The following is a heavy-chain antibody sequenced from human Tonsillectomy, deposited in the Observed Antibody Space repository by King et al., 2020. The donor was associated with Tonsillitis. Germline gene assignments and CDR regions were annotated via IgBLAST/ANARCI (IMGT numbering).Heavy chain of an antibody. CDR2: IDWDDDK. Sequence: TLKESGPALVKPTQTLTLTCTFSGFSLSTSGMCVSWIRQPPGKALEWLALIDWDDDKYYSTSLKTRLTISKDTSKNQVVLTMNNMDPVDTATYYCARTLRPPYYDFWSGYYSPDWLDPWGQGTLVTVSS. D-gene: IGHD3-3*01. J-gene: IGHJ5*02. CDR1: GFSLSTSGMC. V-gene: IGHV2-70*01. CDR3: ARTLRPPYYDFWSGYYSPDWLDP.